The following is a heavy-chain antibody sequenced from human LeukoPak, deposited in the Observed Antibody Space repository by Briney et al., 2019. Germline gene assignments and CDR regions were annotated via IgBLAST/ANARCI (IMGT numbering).Heavy chain of an antibody. J-gene: IGHJ6*03. Sequence: SETLSLTCTVSGGSISSGDYYWSWIRQPPGKGLEWIGRIYTSGSTNYNPSLKSRVTISVDTSMNQFSLKLSSVTAADTAVYYCARRPYYYGSGSYYYYYMDVWGKGTTVTVSS. V-gene: IGHV4-61*02. CDR3: ARRPYYYGSGSYYYYYMDV. CDR2: IYTSGST. CDR1: GGSISSGDYY. D-gene: IGHD3-10*01.